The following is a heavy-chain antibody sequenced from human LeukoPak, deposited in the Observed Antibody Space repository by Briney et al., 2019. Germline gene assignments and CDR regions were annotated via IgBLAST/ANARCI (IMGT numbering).Heavy chain of an antibody. CDR3: ATMIVVTDDAFDI. Sequence: GASVKVSCKASGYTFSGYYMHWLRQAPGQGLEWMGWINPNSGGTNYAQKFQGRVTMTRDTSISTAYMELSRLRSDDTAVYYCATMIVVTDDAFDIWGQGTMVTVSS. D-gene: IGHD3-22*01. J-gene: IGHJ3*02. CDR2: INPNSGGT. CDR1: GYTFSGYY. V-gene: IGHV1-2*02.